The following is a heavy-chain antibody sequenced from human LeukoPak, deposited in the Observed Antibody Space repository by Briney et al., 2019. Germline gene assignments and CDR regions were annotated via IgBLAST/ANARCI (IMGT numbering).Heavy chain of an antibody. J-gene: IGHJ1*01. D-gene: IGHD3-22*01. V-gene: IGHV4-39*01. CDR3: ARRRYYDGSGYLE. Sequence: SETLSLTCSVSGDSVSRSDSYWDWIRQPPGKGLEWIGAIYHSGRTYYSPSLKSRVTMSVDPSNNQFSLNLRSVTAADTAVYYCARRRYYDGSGYLEWGQGTLLSVSS. CDR2: IYHSGRT. CDR1: GDSVSRSDSY.